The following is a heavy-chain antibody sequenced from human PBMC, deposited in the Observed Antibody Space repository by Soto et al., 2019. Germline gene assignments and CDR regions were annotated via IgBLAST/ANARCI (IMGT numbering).Heavy chain of an antibody. CDR1: GYIFGNHW. J-gene: IGHJ4*02. V-gene: IGHV3-74*01. Sequence: PGGSLRLSCAVAGYIFGNHWMHWVRQAPGKGLEWVSRMNSDGSIINYADSVKGRFTVSRDNAKNTLYLQMNSLRVEDTAVYYCATAEVDYWGPGTLVTVSS. CDR2: MNSDGSII. CDR3: ATAEVDY.